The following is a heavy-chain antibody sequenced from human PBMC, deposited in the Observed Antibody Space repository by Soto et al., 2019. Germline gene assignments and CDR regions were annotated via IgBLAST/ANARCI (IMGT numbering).Heavy chain of an antibody. D-gene: IGHD4-17*01. V-gene: IGHV4-39*07. CDR2: IYYSGST. CDR3: ARGGFYGGNFRFHDY. Sequence: PSETLSLTCTVSGGSISSSSYYWGWIRHPPGKGLEWIGSIYYSGSTYYNPSLKSRVTISVDTSKNQFSLKLTSVTAADTAVYYCARGGFYGGNFRFHDYWGQGTLVTVSS. CDR1: GGSISSSSYY. J-gene: IGHJ4*02.